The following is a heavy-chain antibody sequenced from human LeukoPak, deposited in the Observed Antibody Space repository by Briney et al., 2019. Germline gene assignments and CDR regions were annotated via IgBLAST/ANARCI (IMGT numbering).Heavy chain of an antibody. CDR2: IYDSGST. J-gene: IGHJ4*02. CDR3: ARGLWRIRGSGYLGY. CDR1: GGSIRSSYYY. V-gene: IGHV4-39*01. Sequence: SETLSLTCTVSGGSIRSSYYYWGWIRQPPGKGLEWIGSIYDSGSTYYNPSLKSRVTISVDTSKNQFSLKLSSVTAADTAVYYCARGLWRIRGSGYLGYWGQGTLVTVSS. D-gene: IGHD3-22*01.